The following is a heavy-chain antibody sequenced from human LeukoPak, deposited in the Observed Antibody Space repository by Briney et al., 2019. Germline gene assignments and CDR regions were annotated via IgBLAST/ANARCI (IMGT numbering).Heavy chain of an antibody. J-gene: IGHJ4*02. CDR3: ARDLSGVTGYTYGRGIDY. V-gene: IGHV3-7*01. Sequence: GGSLRLSCVASGFTFSSYWMSWVRQAPGKGLEWVANIKKDGSEKYYVDSVKGRFTISRDNAKTSLYLQMNSLRVDDTAFYYCARDLSGVTGYTYGRGIDYWGQGTLVTVSS. CDR2: IKKDGSEK. CDR1: GFTFSSYW. D-gene: IGHD5-18*01.